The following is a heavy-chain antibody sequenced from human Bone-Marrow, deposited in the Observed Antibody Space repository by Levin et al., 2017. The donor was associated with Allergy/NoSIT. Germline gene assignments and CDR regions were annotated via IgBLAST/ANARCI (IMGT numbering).Heavy chain of an antibody. J-gene: IGHJ4*02. CDR1: GFTFSSYG. Sequence: GESLKISCAASGFTFSSYGMHWVRQAPGKGLEWVAVISYDGSNKYYADSVKGRFTISRDNSKNTLYLQMNSLRAEDTAVYYCAKDGEQDCSGGSCYSGYFDYWGQGTLVTVSS. V-gene: IGHV3-30*18. D-gene: IGHD2-15*01. CDR3: AKDGEQDCSGGSCYSGYFDY. CDR2: ISYDGSNK.